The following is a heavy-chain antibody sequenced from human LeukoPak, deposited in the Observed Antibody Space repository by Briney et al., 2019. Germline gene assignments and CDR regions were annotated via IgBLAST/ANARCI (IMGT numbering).Heavy chain of an antibody. D-gene: IGHD6-19*01. J-gene: IGHJ4*02. CDR3: ARSSDWIFDN. Sequence: GGSLRLSCEDSGFTFRTYWMNWVRQAPGKGLEWVANIKQDGSEKYYVDSVKGRFTISRDNAKNSLYLQMNSLRAEDTAVSYCARSSDWIFDNWGQGTLVTVSS. V-gene: IGHV3-7*04. CDR1: GFTFRTYW. CDR2: IKQDGSEK.